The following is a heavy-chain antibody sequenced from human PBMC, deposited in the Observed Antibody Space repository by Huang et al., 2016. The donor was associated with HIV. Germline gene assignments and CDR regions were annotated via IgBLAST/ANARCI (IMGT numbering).Heavy chain of an antibody. V-gene: IGHV4-34*01. CDR1: GGSVSGHY. D-gene: IGHD6-13*01. CDR3: ARASWYEPRSWYFGL. CDR2: INDNGHT. Sequence: QVQLQQWGAGLLKPSETLSLTCAVYGGSVSGHYWSWIRQPPGKGLEWIAEINDNGHTNYNPALKMRVTISVHTSRNQVSLKLNAVTAADAAVYYCARASWYEPRSWYFGLWGRGTLVTVSS. J-gene: IGHJ2*01.